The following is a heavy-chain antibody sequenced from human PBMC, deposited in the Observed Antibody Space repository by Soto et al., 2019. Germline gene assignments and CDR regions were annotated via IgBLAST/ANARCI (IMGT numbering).Heavy chain of an antibody. CDR2: IWYDGSNK. J-gene: IGHJ4*02. D-gene: IGHD5-12*01. CDR3: ARGAGYSGYGDY. Sequence: QVQLVESGGGVVQPGRSLRLSCAASGFTFSSYGMHWVRQAPGKGLEWVAVIWYDGSNKYYADSVKGRFTISRDNSKNTLYLQMNSLRAEDTAVYYCARGAGYSGYGDYWSQGTLVTVSS. V-gene: IGHV3-33*01. CDR1: GFTFSSYG.